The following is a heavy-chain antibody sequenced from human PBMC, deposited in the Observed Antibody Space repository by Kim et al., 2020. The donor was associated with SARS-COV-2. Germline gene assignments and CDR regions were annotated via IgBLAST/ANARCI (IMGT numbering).Heavy chain of an antibody. J-gene: IGHJ5*02. D-gene: IGHD6-13*01. CDR3: ARRVAAARWFDP. V-gene: IGHV4-39*01. Sequence: YNPSLKGRVTISVDTSKNQFAQKLSCVTAADTAVYYCARRVAAARWFDPWGQGTLVTVSS.